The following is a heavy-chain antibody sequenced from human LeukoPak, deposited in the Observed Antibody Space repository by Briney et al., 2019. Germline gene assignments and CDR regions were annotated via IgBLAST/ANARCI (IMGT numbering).Heavy chain of an antibody. J-gene: IGHJ6*03. CDR2: IYTSGST. CDR3: ARDLVFRTIFGVVIPSMDV. CDR1: GGSISSYY. Sequence: SETLSLTCTVSGGSISSYYWSWIRQPAGKGLEWIGRIYTSGSTNYNPSLKSRVTMSVDTSKNQFSLKLSPVTAADTAVYYCARDLVFRTIFGVVIPSMDVWGKGTTVTVSS. V-gene: IGHV4-4*07. D-gene: IGHD3-3*01.